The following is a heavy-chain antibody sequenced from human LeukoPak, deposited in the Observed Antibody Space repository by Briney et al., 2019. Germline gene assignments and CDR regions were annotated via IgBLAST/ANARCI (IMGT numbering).Heavy chain of an antibody. CDR2: INTNTGNP. V-gene: IGHV7-4-1*02. CDR3: VGEIVVVPAASGSFDY. D-gene: IGHD2-2*01. Sequence: ASVKVSCKASGYTFTSYAMNWVRQAPGQGLEWMGWINTNTGNPTYAQGFTGRFVFSLDTSVSTAYLQISSLKAEDTAVYYCVGEIVVVPAASGSFDYWGQGTLVTVSS. J-gene: IGHJ4*02. CDR1: GYTFTSYA.